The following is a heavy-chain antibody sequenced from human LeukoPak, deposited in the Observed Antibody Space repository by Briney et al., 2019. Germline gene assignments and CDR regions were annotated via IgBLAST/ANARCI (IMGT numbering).Heavy chain of an antibody. CDR2: IYYSGSA. J-gene: IGHJ3*02. CDR1: GGTISSSSYY. Sequence: SETLSLTCTVSGGTISSSSYYWGWIRQSPGKGLEWIGSIYYSGSAYYNTSLKSRVTLFVDKSKNQFSLTLSPVTAAGPAVYYCARRWRAFDIWGQGTMVTVSS. CDR3: ARRWRAFDI. V-gene: IGHV4-39*01. D-gene: IGHD2-15*01.